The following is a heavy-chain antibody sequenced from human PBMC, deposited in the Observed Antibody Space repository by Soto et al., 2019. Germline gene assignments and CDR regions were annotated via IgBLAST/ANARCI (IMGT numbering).Heavy chain of an antibody. D-gene: IGHD3-3*01. J-gene: IGHJ5*02. Sequence: SETLSLTCTVSGGSISSGGYYWSWIRQHPGKGLEWIGYIYYSGSTYYNPSLKSRVTISVDTSKNQFSLKLSSVTAADTAVYYCARGSQRITIFGVVFDWFDPWGQGTLVTVSS. CDR3: ARGSQRITIFGVVFDWFDP. CDR2: IYYSGST. CDR1: GGSISSGGYY. V-gene: IGHV4-31*03.